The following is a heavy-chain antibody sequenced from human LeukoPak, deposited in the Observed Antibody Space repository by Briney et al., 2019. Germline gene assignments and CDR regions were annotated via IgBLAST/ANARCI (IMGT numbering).Heavy chain of an antibody. CDR1: GFTFSSYA. CDR3: AKDGYLRYSSGSFDFDY. Sequence: PGGSLRLSCAASGFTFSSYAMSWVRQAPGKGLEWVSAISGSGGSTYYADSVKGRFTISRDNSKNTLYLQMNSLRAEDTAVYYCAKDGYLRYSSGSFDFDYWGQGTLVTVSS. CDR2: ISGSGGST. J-gene: IGHJ4*02. D-gene: IGHD6-19*01. V-gene: IGHV3-23*01.